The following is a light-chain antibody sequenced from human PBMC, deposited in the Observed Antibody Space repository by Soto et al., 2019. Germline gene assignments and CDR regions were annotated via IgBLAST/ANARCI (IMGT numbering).Light chain of an antibody. CDR2: EVS. CDR1: SSDVGGYNY. J-gene: IGLJ1*01. V-gene: IGLV2-8*01. CDR3: SSYAGSNNLV. Sequence: SALTQPPSASGSPGQSVTISFTGTSSDVGGYNYVSWYQQHPGKAPKLMIYEVSKRPSGVPDRFSGSKSGNTASLTVSGLQAEDEADYYCSSYAGSNNLVFGTGTKVTVL.